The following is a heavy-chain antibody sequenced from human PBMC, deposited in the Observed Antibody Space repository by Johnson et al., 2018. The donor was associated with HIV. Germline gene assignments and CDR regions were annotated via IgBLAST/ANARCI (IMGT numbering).Heavy chain of an antibody. D-gene: IGHD3-22*01. CDR3: TTALGVITHRPRGDAFDI. V-gene: IGHV3-15*01. CDR1: GLTFNNAW. CDR2: IKSKTDGGTT. Sequence: VQLVESGGGLVKPGGSLRLSCAASGLTFNNAWMSWVRQAPGKGLEWVGRIKSKTDGGTTDYAAPVKGRFTISRDDSKNTLYLQMNSLKTEETAVYYCTTALGVITHRPRGDAFDIWGQGTMVTVSS. J-gene: IGHJ3*02.